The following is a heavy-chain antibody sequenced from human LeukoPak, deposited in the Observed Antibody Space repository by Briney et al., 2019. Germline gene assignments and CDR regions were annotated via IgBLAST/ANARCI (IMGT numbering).Heavy chain of an antibody. J-gene: IGHJ4*02. Sequence: PSETLSLTCTVSGGSISSGDYYWSWIRQPPGKGLEWIGYIYYSGSTYYNPSLKSRVTISVDTSKNQFSLKLSSVTAADTAVYYCAGASRSPEWLFDYWGQGTLVTVSS. CDR1: GGSISSGDYY. CDR2: IYYSGST. CDR3: AGASRSPEWLFDY. V-gene: IGHV4-30-4*08. D-gene: IGHD3-3*01.